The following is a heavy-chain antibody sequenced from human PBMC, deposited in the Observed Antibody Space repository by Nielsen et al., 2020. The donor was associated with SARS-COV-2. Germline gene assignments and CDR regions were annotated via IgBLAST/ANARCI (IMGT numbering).Heavy chain of an antibody. Sequence: GGSLRLSCVPSGFTFSTAWRSWVRKAQGKGLEWVGRIKSKIEGGTIDYAAPVKDRFTISRDDSKNTVYLDMSSLRTEDTAVYYCATARYCSRTSCSAGTDMFDPWGQGTQVNVSS. J-gene: IGHJ5*02. D-gene: IGHD2-2*01. CDR3: ATARYCSRTSCSAGTDMFDP. V-gene: IGHV3-15*01. CDR1: GFTFSTAW. CDR2: IKSKIEGGTI.